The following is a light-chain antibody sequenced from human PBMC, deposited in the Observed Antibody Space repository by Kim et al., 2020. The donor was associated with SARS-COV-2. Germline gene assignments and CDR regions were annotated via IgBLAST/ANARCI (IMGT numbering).Light chain of an antibody. V-gene: IGKV3-11*01. J-gene: IGKJ4*01. CDR3: HHRSDWPLT. Sequence: EIVLTQSPATLSLSPGERATLSCRASRSVSTFLAWYQQKPGQAPRLLIYDASNRATGIPPRFRGSGSGTDFTLTISSLEPDDFAVYYCHHRSDWPLTFGGGTKVDIK. CDR2: DAS. CDR1: RSVSTF.